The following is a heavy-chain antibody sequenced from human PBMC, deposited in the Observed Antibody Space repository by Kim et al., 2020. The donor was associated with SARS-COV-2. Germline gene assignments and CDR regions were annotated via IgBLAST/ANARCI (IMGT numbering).Heavy chain of an antibody. CDR2: ISSSSSYT. V-gene: IGHV3-11*05. D-gene: IGHD6-6*01. CDR1: GFTFSDYY. Sequence: GGSLRLSCAASGFTFSDYYMSWIRQAPGKGLEWVSYISSSSSYTNYADSVKGRFTISRDNAKNSLYLQMNSLGAEDTAVYYCARGGSSSSNYYFDYWGQGTLVTVSS. CDR3: ARGGSSSSNYYFDY. J-gene: IGHJ4*02.